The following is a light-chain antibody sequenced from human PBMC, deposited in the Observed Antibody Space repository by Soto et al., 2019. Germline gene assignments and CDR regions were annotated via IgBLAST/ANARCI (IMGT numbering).Light chain of an antibody. CDR2: GTC. Sequence: EIVMTQSPATLSVSPGERATLSCRASQSVGSRFLAWSQQKPGQAPRLLISGTCSRATGIPDRFSGSGSGTAFTPTISRLEPDDVAVYYCQQYGSSPRWTFGQGTKVDVK. CDR3: QQYGSSPRWT. V-gene: IGKV3-20*01. J-gene: IGKJ1*01. CDR1: QSVGSRF.